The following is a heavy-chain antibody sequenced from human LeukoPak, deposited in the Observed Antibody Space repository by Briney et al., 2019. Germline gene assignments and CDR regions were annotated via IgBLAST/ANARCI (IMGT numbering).Heavy chain of an antibody. Sequence: AGSLRLSCAASGFTTSRYWMHWVRQVPGKGLVWVSRINEDGRTINYADSVRGRFTIYRDYAMNTLYLQMNSLRAEDTAVYYCIRDFGGPSDYWGQGTLVTVAS. CDR3: IRDFGGPSDY. D-gene: IGHD4-23*01. CDR2: INEDGRTI. V-gene: IGHV3-74*01. J-gene: IGHJ4*02. CDR1: GFTTSRYW.